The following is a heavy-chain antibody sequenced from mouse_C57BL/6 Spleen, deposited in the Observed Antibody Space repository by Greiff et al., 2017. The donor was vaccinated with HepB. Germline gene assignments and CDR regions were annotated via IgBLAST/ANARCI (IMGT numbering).Heavy chain of an antibody. V-gene: IGHV1-66*01. J-gene: IGHJ2*01. D-gene: IGHD1-1*01. Sequence: QVQLQQSGPELVKPGASVKISCKASGYSFTSYYIHWVKQRPGQGLEWIGWIYPGSGNTKYNEKFKGKATLTADTSSSTAYMQLSSLTSEDSAVYYCARGLITTVVEYYFDYWGQGTTLTVSS. CDR1: GYSFTSYY. CDR2: IYPGSGNT. CDR3: ARGLITTVVEYYFDY.